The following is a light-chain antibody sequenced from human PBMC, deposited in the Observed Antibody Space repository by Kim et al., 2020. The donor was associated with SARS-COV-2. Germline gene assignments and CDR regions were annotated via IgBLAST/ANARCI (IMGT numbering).Light chain of an antibody. CDR1: SSDVGGYNY. CDR2: DVC. Sequence: GPSVTISCTGTSSDVGGYNYVSWYQQHPGKAPKLMIYDVCKRPSGVPDRFSGSKSGNTASLTIYGLQAEDEADYYCCSYAGSYTWVFGGGTQLTVL. CDR3: CSYAGSYTWV. J-gene: IGLJ3*02. V-gene: IGLV2-11*01.